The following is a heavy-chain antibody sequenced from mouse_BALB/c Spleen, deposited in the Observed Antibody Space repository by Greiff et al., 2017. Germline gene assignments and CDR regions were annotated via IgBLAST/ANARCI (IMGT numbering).Heavy chain of an antibody. CDR1: GYTFTDYV. CDR2: IYPGSGST. CDR3: ARSDYYSSTHFDY. J-gene: IGHJ2*01. D-gene: IGHD1-1*01. V-gene: IGHV1-77*01. Sequence: VQLQQSGPELVKPGASVKMSCKASGYTFTDYVISWVKQRTGQGLEWIGEIYPGSGSTYYNEKFKGKATLTADKTSNTAYMQLSSLTSEDSAVYFCARSDYYSSTHFDYWGQGTTLTVSS.